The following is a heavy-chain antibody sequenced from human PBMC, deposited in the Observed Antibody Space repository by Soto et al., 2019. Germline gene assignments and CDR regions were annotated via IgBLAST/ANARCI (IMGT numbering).Heavy chain of an antibody. D-gene: IGHD2-2*02. CDR1: VFTFSSYA. CDR3: AKDTVHLVVVPAAIPAGYFDY. V-gene: IGHV3-23*01. CDR2: ISGSGGST. Sequence: GWSLRLACASSVFTFSSYAMSWVRQAPGKGLEWVSAISGSGGSTYYADSVKGRFTISRDNSKSTLYLQMNSLRAEDTAVYYCAKDTVHLVVVPAAIPAGYFDYWGQGTLVTVSS. J-gene: IGHJ4*02.